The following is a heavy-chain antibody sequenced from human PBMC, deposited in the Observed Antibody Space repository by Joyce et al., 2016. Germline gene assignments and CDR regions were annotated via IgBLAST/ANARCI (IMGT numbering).Heavy chain of an antibody. CDR1: GFSFSGYY. V-gene: IGHV1-2*02. Sequence: QVQLVQSGAEVKNPGASVKVSCKASGFSFSGYYIHWVRQAPGQGLGWIGWINPDRGDTIYAQKFQGRVTMTRDTSISTVYLELGRLTSDDTALYYCAREYGGTFYFDYWGQVTLVTVSS. J-gene: IGHJ4*02. CDR2: INPDRGDT. CDR3: AREYGGTFYFDY. D-gene: IGHD4-23*01.